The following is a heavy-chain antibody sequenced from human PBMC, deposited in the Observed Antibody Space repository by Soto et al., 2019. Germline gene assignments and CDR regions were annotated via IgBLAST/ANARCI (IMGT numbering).Heavy chain of an antibody. CDR1: GCTFSSYA. CDR3: ARDPITGTTLSY. Sequence: GGSVKVSFKASGCTFSSYAISWARQAPGQGLEWMGGIITIFGTANYAQKFQGRVTITADESTSTAYMELSSLRSEDTAVYYCARDPITGTTLSYWGQGTLVTVSS. D-gene: IGHD1-7*01. CDR2: IITIFGTA. V-gene: IGHV1-69*13. J-gene: IGHJ4*02.